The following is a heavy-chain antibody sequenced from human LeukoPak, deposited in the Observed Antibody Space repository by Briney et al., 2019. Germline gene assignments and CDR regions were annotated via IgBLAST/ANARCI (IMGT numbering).Heavy chain of an antibody. D-gene: IGHD4-17*01. Sequence: GRSLRLSFAASGFTFSSYGMHWVRQAPGKGLEWVAVISYDGSNKYYADSVKSRFTISRDNSKNTLYLQMNSLRAEDTAVYYCAKEVRYGDYVVYDAFDIWGQGTMVTVSS. V-gene: IGHV3-30*18. CDR3: AKEVRYGDYVVYDAFDI. J-gene: IGHJ3*02. CDR2: ISYDGSNK. CDR1: GFTFSSYG.